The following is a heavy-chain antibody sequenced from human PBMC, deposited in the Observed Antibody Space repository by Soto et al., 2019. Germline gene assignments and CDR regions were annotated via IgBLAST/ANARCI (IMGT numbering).Heavy chain of an antibody. J-gene: IGHJ5*02. CDR2: IYSSGGT. D-gene: IGHD2-2*01. V-gene: IGHV4-4*07. Sequence: PSETLSLTCRVSGASRSSYYWTWIRQPAGKGLEWIGRIYSSGGTHYNPSLKSRVTISLDTSKNQFSLRLNSVTAADTAVYYCARGQRLPDWFDPWAQGTLVTVSS. CDR3: ARGQRLPDWFDP. CDR1: GASRSSYY.